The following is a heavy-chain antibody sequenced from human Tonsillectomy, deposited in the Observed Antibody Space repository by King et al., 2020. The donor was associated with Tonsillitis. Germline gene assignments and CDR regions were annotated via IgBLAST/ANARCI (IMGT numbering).Heavy chain of an antibody. CDR2: FDPEDGET. CDR1: GYTLTDLS. J-gene: IGHJ4*02. Sequence: QLVQSGAEVKKPGASVKVSCKVSGYTLTDLSMHWVRQAPGKGFEWMGGFDPEDGETIYAQKFQGRVTMTEDTSTDTAYMELSSLRSEDTAVYYCATEVPYCSTTSCYFVLDYWGQGTLVTVSS. D-gene: IGHD2-2*01. CDR3: ATEVPYCSTTSCYFVLDY. V-gene: IGHV1-24*01.